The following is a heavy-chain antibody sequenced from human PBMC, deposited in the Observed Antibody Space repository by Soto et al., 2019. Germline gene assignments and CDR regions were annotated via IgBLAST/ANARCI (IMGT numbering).Heavy chain of an antibody. CDR2: IDSNSGSI. CDR1: GFTFDNYA. Sequence: GGSLRLSCAASGFTFDNYAMHWVRQGPGKGLEWVSGIDSNSGSIGYADSVKGRFTISRDNAKNSLYLQMNSLRVEDTAFYYCVKVSNDFWSGYYKGWFDFWGQGNLVTVSS. CDR3: VKVSNDFWSGYYKGWFDF. D-gene: IGHD3-3*01. V-gene: IGHV3-9*01. J-gene: IGHJ5*01.